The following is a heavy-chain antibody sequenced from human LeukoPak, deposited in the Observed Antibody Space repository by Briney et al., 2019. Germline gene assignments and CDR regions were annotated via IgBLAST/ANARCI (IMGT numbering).Heavy chain of an antibody. J-gene: IGHJ4*02. CDR1: GGSISSSNW. CDR2: IYHSGST. V-gene: IGHV4-4*02. CDR3: ARHSYDILTGYHFDY. D-gene: IGHD3-9*01. Sequence: SGTLSLTCAVSGGSISSSNWWSWVRQPPGKGLEWIGEIYHSGSTNYNPSLKSRVTISVDKSKNQFSLKLSSVTAADTAVYYCARHSYDILTGYHFDYWGRGTLVTVSS.